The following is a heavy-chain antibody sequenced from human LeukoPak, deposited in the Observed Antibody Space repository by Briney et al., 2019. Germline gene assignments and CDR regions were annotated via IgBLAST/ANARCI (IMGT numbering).Heavy chain of an antibody. CDR3: AKYYYDSSGYYDAAPLDS. CDR2: ISGSGYSK. D-gene: IGHD3-22*01. V-gene: IGHV3-23*01. CDR1: GFTFSTYA. J-gene: IGHJ4*02. Sequence: GGSLRLSCAASGFTFSTYAMSWVRQAPGKGLEWVSRISGSGYSKYYADSVEGRFTIPRDNFKSTLFLQMISLRAEDTAVYSCAKYYYDSSGYYDAAPLDSWGQGTLVTVFS.